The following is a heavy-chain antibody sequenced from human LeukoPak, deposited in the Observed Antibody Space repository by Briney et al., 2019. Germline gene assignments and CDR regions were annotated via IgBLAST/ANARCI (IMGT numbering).Heavy chain of an antibody. CDR2: IYYSGST. Sequence: SETLSLTCTVSGGSISSYYWSWIRQPPGKGLEWIGYIYYSGSTNYNPSLKSRVTISVDTSKNQLSLKLSSVTAADTAVYYCARTGSGWYGTFDYWGQGTLVTVSS. V-gene: IGHV4-59*01. CDR1: GGSISSYY. CDR3: ARTGSGWYGTFDY. D-gene: IGHD6-19*01. J-gene: IGHJ4*02.